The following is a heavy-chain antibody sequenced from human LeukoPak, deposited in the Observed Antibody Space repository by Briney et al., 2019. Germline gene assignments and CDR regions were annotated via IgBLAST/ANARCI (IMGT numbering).Heavy chain of an antibody. Sequence: GGSLRLSCAVSGFIFNNYIMNWVRQAPGKGLEWVSSITGSGSFVYYADSVKGRFTISRDNAKNSLFLQMNTLRAEDTAVYYCARDSSGPWFDPWGQGTLVTVSS. V-gene: IGHV3-21*01. J-gene: IGHJ5*02. CDR1: GFIFNNYI. D-gene: IGHD6-6*01. CDR2: ITGSGSFV. CDR3: ARDSSGPWFDP.